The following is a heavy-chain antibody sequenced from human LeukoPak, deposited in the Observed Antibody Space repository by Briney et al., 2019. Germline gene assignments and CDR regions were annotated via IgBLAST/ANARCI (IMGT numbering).Heavy chain of an antibody. CDR2: ISGSGGST. Sequence: HTGGSLRLSCAASGFTFSSYAMSWVRQAPGKGLEWVSAISGSGGSTYYADSVKGRFTISRDNAKNSVYLEMHRLRAEDTAVYYCAAYDSSGYVDYWGQGTLVTVSS. D-gene: IGHD3-22*01. CDR1: GFTFSSYA. V-gene: IGHV3-23*01. CDR3: AAYDSSGYVDY. J-gene: IGHJ4*02.